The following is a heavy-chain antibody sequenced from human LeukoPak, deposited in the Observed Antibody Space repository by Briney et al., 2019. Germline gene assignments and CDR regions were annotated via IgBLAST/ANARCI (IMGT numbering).Heavy chain of an antibody. V-gene: IGHV4-59*01. Sequence: SETLSLTCTVSGGSISSYYWSWIRQPPGKGLEWIGYIYYSGSTNYNPSLKSRVTISVDTSKNQFSLKLSSVTAADTAVYYCARGTRRYYGSGSYYFDYWGQGTLVTVSS. D-gene: IGHD3-10*01. J-gene: IGHJ4*02. CDR2: IYYSGST. CDR3: ARGTRRYYGSGSYYFDY. CDR1: GGSISSYY.